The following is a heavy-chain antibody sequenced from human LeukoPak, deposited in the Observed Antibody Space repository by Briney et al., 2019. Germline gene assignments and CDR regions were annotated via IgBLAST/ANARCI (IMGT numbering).Heavy chain of an antibody. D-gene: IGHD1-26*01. Sequence: LETLSLTCTVSGGSISSYYWSWIRQPPGKGLEWIGYIYYSGSTNYNPSLKSRVTISVDTSKNQFSLKLSSVTAADTAVYYCASRSGSYLFFDYWGQGTLVTVSS. CDR3: ASRSGSYLFFDY. V-gene: IGHV4-59*01. CDR2: IYYSGST. CDR1: GGSISSYY. J-gene: IGHJ4*02.